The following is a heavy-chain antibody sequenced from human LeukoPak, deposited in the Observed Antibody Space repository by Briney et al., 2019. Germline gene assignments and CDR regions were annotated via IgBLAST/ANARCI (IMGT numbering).Heavy chain of an antibody. CDR3: ASIGFIAVAGYYFDY. Sequence: GASVKVSSKASGYTFTGYYMHWVRQAPGQGLEWMGWINPNSGGTNYAQKFQGRVTMARDTSISTAYMELSRLRSDDTAVYYCASIGFIAVAGYYFDYWGQGTLVTVSS. J-gene: IGHJ4*02. V-gene: IGHV1-2*02. CDR2: INPNSGGT. CDR1: GYTFTGYY. D-gene: IGHD6-19*01.